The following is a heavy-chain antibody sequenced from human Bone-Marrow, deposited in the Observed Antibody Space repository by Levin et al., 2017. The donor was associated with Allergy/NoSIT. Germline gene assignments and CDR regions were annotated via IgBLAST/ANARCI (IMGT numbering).Heavy chain of an antibody. Sequence: AGGSLRLSCAASGFTFSSYEMNWVRQAPGKGLEWVSYISSSGSTIYYADSVKGRFTISRDNAKNSLYLQMNSLRAEDTAVYYCARGGSVVPALNLKGRQWWFDPWGQGTLVTVSS. CDR3: ARGGSVVPALNLKGRQWWFDP. CDR1: GFTFSSYE. CDR2: ISSSGSTI. V-gene: IGHV3-48*03. J-gene: IGHJ5*02. D-gene: IGHD2-2*01.